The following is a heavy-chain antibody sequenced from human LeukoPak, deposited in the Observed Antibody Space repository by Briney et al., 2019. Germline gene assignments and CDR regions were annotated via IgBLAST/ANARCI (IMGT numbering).Heavy chain of an antibody. D-gene: IGHD5-18*01. CDR1: GFTFSSYC. J-gene: IGHJ6*03. V-gene: IGHV3-33*01. Sequence: PGGSLSLSCAASGFTFSSYCMHWVRQAPGKGLEWVAVIWYDGSNKYYADSVKRRFNISRDNSKNTLYLQMNRLRAEDTAVYYCARGLRGYSSHYMDVWGKGTTVSVSS. CDR3: ARGLRGYSSHYMDV. CDR2: IWYDGSNK.